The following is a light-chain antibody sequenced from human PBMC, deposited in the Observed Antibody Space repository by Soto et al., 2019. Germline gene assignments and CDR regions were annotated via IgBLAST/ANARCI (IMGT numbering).Light chain of an antibody. CDR3: AAWDDSLNVVV. V-gene: IGLV1-44*01. Sequence: QSVLTQPPSASGTPGQRVTISCSGSSSNIGTRSVNWYQQVPGTAPKLVIYSNNQRPSGVPDRFSGSKYSTSASLAISGLQSEDEADYYCAAWDDSLNVVVFGGRTKLTVL. CDR1: SSNIGTRS. J-gene: IGLJ2*01. CDR2: SNN.